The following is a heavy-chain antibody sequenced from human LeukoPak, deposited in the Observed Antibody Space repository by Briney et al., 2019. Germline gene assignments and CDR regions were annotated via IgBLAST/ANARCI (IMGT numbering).Heavy chain of an antibody. CDR1: GGSISSSSYY. V-gene: IGHV4-39*01. Sequence: PSETLSLTCTVSGGSISSSSYYWGWIRQPPGKGLEWIGSIYYSGSTYYNPSLKSRVTISVDTSKNQFSLKLSSVTATDTAVYYCARDHDFDAFDIWGQGTMVTVSS. J-gene: IGHJ3*02. D-gene: IGHD2-21*02. CDR2: IYYSGST. CDR3: ARDHDFDAFDI.